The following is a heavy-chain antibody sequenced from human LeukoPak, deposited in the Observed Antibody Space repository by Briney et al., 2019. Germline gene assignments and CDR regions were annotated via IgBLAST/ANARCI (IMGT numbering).Heavy chain of an antibody. V-gene: IGHV3-11*06. CDR1: GFTFSDYY. CDR3: AREIVVAGTRAWFDP. CDR2: ISSSSSYT. J-gene: IGHJ5*02. D-gene: IGHD6-19*01. Sequence: GGSLRLSCAASGFTFSDYYMSWIRQAPGKGLEWVSYISSSSSYTNYADSVKGRFTISRDNAKNTLYLQMHSPRAEDTAVYYCAREIVVAGTRAWFDPWGQGTLVTVSS.